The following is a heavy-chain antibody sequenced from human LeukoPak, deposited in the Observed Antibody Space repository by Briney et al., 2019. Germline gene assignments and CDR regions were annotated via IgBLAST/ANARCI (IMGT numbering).Heavy chain of an antibody. J-gene: IGHJ6*02. CDR2: INSDGSST. V-gene: IGHV3-74*01. D-gene: IGHD5-18*01. CDR3: ARQLWHPCYYYGMDV. Sequence: GGSLRLSCAASGFTFSSYWMHLVRQAPGKGLVWVSRINSDGSSTSYADSVKGRFTISRDNAKNTLYLQMNSLRAEDTAVYYCARQLWHPCYYYGMDVWGQGTTVTVSS. CDR1: GFTFSSYW.